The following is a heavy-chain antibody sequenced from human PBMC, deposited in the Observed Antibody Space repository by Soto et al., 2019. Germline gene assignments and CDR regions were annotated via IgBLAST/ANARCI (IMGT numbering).Heavy chain of an antibody. CDR2: IYWNDDK. CDR3: AHKLRYLDPMDV. Sequence: SGPTLVNPTQTLTLTCTFSGFSLSTGGVAGGWIRQPPGKALGWLALIYWNDDKLYSPSLKTRLTVTKDTSKNQVVLTMTNVGPVDTATYYCAHKLRYLDPMDVWGQGXTVTVSS. CDR1: GFSLSTGGVA. V-gene: IGHV2-5*01. D-gene: IGHD3-9*01. J-gene: IGHJ6*02.